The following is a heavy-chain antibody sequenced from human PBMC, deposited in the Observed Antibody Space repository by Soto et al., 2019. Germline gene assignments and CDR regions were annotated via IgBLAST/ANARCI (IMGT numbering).Heavy chain of an antibody. Sequence: SLRLSCAASGFTFSNSWMHWVRQVSGKGLEWVSRINADGTSTSYADSVKGRFTISRDNAKNTLYLHVNSLRAEDTAVYYCVKVLARGVGVPRFYFDSWGQGALVTVSS. CDR3: VKVLARGVGVPRFYFDS. CDR2: INADGTST. CDR1: GFTFSNSW. D-gene: IGHD2-2*01. V-gene: IGHV3-74*01. J-gene: IGHJ4*02.